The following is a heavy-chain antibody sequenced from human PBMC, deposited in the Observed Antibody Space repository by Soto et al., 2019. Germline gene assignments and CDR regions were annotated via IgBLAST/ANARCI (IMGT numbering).Heavy chain of an antibody. V-gene: IGHV1-46*01. CDR3: ARDGSRITMIVVAPDAFDI. J-gene: IGHJ3*02. D-gene: IGHD3-22*01. Sequence: VASVKVSCKASGYTFTSYYMHWVRQAPGQGLEWMGIINPSGGSTSYAQKFQGRVTMTRDTSTSTVYMELSSLRSEDTAVYYCARDGSRITMIVVAPDAFDIWGQGTMVTVSS. CDR1: GYTFTSYY. CDR2: INPSGGST.